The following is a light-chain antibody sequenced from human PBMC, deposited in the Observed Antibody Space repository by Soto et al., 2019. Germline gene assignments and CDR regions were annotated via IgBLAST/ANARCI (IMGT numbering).Light chain of an antibody. CDR2: GAS. V-gene: IGKV3-15*01. J-gene: IGKJ2*01. Sequence: EIVMTQSPATLSVSPGERATLSCRASPSVSSTLAWYQQRPGQAPRLLIYGASTRATDIPARFSGSGSGTEFTLTSSSLQYEDFAVYYCQQYNNWPPKYTFGQGTKLEIK. CDR1: PSVSST. CDR3: QQYNNWPPKYT.